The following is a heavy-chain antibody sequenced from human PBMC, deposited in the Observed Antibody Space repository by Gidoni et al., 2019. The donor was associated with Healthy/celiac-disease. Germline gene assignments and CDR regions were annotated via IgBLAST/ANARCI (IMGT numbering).Heavy chain of an antibody. CDR3: AKAPGEGGVDYWFDP. J-gene: IGHJ5*02. V-gene: IGHV3-23*01. CDR2: IRGSGGST. CDR1: GFTFSSQA. D-gene: IGHD3-16*01. Sequence: EVQLLESGGGWVRLGGSLRLSCEASGFTFSSQALSWVRQAPGKGREWVSAIRGSGGSTCYADAVKGRFTISRDNSKNTLYLQKNSLRAEDTAVYYCAKAPGEGGVDYWFDPWGQGTLVTVSS.